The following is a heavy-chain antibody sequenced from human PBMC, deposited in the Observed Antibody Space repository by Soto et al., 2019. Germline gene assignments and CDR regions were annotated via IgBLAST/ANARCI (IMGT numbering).Heavy chain of an antibody. CDR3: ARDARRRYYDTSGYLFDY. V-gene: IGHV1-18*04. CDR1: GYTFTSYG. D-gene: IGHD3-22*01. J-gene: IGHJ4*02. Sequence: QVQLVQSGAEVKKPGASVKVSCKASGYTFTSYGISWVRQAPGQGLEWMGWISAYNGNTNYAQKLQGRVTMTTDTSTSTAYRELRSLRSDDTAVYYCARDARRRYYDTSGYLFDYWGQGTLVTVSS. CDR2: ISAYNGNT.